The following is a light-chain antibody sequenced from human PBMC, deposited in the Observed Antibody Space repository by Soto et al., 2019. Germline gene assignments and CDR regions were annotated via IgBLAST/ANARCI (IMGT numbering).Light chain of an antibody. J-gene: IGLJ1*01. CDR3: TSYTSRSTLDV. V-gene: IGLV2-14*01. CDR2: GVS. CDR1: SSDVGGYNY. Sequence: QSVLTQPASVSGSPGQSITISCTGTSSDVGGYNYVSWYQQHPGKAPKLIIYGVSNRPTGVSNRFSGSKSGHTASLTISGLQSEDEADYFCTSYTSRSTLDVFGTGTKVTV.